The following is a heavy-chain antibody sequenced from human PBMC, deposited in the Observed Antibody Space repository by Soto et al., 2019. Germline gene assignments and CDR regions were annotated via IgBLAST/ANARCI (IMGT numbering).Heavy chain of an antibody. CDR2: IKQDGSEK. V-gene: IGHV3-7*01. CDR3: ASFRGGSGSSDAVDY. Sequence: GGSLRLSCAASGFTFSSYWMSWVRQAPGKGLEWVANIKQDGSEKYYVDSVKGRFTISRDNAKNSLYLQMNSLRAEDTAVYYCASFRGGSGSSDAVDYWGQGTLVTVSS. J-gene: IGHJ4*02. CDR1: GFTFSSYW. D-gene: IGHD3-10*01.